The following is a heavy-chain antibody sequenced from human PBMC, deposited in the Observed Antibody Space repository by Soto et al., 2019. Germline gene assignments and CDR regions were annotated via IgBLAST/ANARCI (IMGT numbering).Heavy chain of an antibody. CDR1: GYTFTSYG. V-gene: IGHV1-18*01. CDR3: ARLIAAAGLYNWLDP. Sequence: QVQLMQSGAEVKKPGASVKVSCKASGYTFTSYGITWVRQAPGQGLEWMGWISAYNGNTNYAQKFQGRVTMTTDTPTRTAFMELRSLRSDDTAVYYCARLIAAAGLYNWLDPWGQGPLVTVSS. J-gene: IGHJ5*02. CDR2: ISAYNGNT. D-gene: IGHD6-13*01.